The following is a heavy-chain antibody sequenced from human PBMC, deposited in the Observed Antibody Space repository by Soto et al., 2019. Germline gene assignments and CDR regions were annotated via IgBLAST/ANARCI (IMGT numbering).Heavy chain of an antibody. CDR1: GGTFSSYA. CDR2: IIPIFGTA. CDR3: VRDRNGNYYYVIDF. J-gene: IGHJ6*02. D-gene: IGHD1-1*01. Sequence: GASVKVSCKASGGTFSSYAISWVRQAPGQGLEWMGGIIPIFGTANYAQKFQGRVTITADESTSTAYMELSSLRSEDTAVYYCVRDRNGNYYYVIDFWGQGSSDTGSS. V-gene: IGHV1-69*13.